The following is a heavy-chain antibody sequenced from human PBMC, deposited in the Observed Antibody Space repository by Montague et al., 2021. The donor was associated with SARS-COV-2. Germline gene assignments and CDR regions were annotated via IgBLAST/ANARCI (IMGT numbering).Heavy chain of an antibody. CDR2: IFRSGAT. Sequence: SETLSLTCTVSGCSVATGEYFWNWIRQPPGMGLEWIGYIFRSGATNYNPPLKSRVIISLDTSKSQFSLRLSSVTAADTAIYYYARTSRGSRYFYGVDVWGQGTTVTVSS. V-gene: IGHV4-61*08. J-gene: IGHJ6*02. CDR1: GCSVATGEYF. D-gene: IGHD3-10*01. CDR3: ARTSRGSRYFYGVDV.